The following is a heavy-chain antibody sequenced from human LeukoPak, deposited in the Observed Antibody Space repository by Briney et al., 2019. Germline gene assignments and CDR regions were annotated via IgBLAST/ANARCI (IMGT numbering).Heavy chain of an antibody. D-gene: IGHD3-3*01. Sequence: SETLSLTCTVSGGSISSSSYSWGWIRQPPGKGLEWIGSIYDSGTTYYNPSLKRRVTISVDTSKIQFSLKLSSVAATDTAVYFCARLRFDFWSGYTHPYFDYWGQGTLVTVSS. V-gene: IGHV4-39*01. CDR3: ARLRFDFWSGYTHPYFDY. CDR2: IYDSGTT. CDR1: GGSISSSSYS. J-gene: IGHJ4*02.